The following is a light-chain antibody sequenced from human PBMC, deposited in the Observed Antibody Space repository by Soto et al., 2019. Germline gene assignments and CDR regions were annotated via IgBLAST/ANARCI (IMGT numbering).Light chain of an antibody. CDR3: QQYGSSGT. J-gene: IGKJ1*01. CDR1: QSVSNNY. V-gene: IGKV3-20*01. Sequence: EIFLTQSPGTLSLCPWEIATLSWRASQSVSNNYLAWYQQKPGQAPRLLIYGASNRATGIPDRFSGSGSGTDFTLTISRLEPEDFAVYYCQQYGSSGTFGQGTKVDI. CDR2: GAS.